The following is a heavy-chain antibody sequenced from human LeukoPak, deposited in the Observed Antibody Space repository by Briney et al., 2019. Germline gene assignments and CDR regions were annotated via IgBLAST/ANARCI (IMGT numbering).Heavy chain of an antibody. CDR3: ARTNYYDSNDFPRYFDL. Sequence: SETLSLTCTVSGGSISSGGYYWSWIRQHPGKGLEWIGYIYYSGSTYYNPSLKSRVTISLDTSENLFSLRLTSVTAADTAVYSCARTNYYDSNDFPRYFDLWGRGTLVTVSS. D-gene: IGHD3-22*01. CDR1: GGSISSGGYY. CDR2: IYYSGST. J-gene: IGHJ2*01. V-gene: IGHV4-31*03.